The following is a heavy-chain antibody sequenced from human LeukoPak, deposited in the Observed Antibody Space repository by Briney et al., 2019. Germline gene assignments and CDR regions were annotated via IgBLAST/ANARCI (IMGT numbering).Heavy chain of an antibody. CDR3: AKEVKSSGWFNGMDV. Sequence: GGALRLSCTASGFTFSSYGMHWVRQAPGKGLEWVAVISYDGSNKYYADSVKGRFTISRDNSKNTLYLQMNSLRAEDTAVYYCAKEVKSSGWFNGMDVWGQGTTVTVSS. D-gene: IGHD6-19*01. J-gene: IGHJ6*02. CDR2: ISYDGSNK. CDR1: GFTFSSYG. V-gene: IGHV3-30*18.